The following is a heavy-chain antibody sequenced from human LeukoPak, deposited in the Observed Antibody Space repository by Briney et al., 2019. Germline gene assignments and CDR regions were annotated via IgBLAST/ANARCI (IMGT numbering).Heavy chain of an antibody. V-gene: IGHV3-23*01. CDR3: AKTHGPYCSGGSCLDYYYYMDV. CDR2: ISGSGGST. D-gene: IGHD2-15*01. CDR1: GFTFNIYS. Sequence: GGSLRLSCAASGFTFNIYSMSWVRQTPGKGLEWVSGISGSGGSTYYADSVKGRFTISRDNSKNTLYLQMNSLRPEDTAVYFCAKTHGPYCSGGSCLDYYYYMDVWGKGTTVTVSS. J-gene: IGHJ6*03.